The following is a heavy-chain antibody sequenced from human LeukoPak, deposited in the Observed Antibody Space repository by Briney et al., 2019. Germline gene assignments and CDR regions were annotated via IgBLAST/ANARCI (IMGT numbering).Heavy chain of an antibody. V-gene: IGHV3-21*01. CDR3: ARERGSGWGGGIQH. CDR1: GFTFSSYT. J-gene: IGHJ1*01. Sequence: GGSLRLSCAASGFTFSSYTMNWVRQAPGRGLEWVSCISYSSNYIYYADSVKGRFTISRDNTKNSLYPQMNSLRAEDTAVYYCARERGSGWGGGIQHWGQGTLVTVSS. CDR2: ISYSSNYI. D-gene: IGHD6-19*01.